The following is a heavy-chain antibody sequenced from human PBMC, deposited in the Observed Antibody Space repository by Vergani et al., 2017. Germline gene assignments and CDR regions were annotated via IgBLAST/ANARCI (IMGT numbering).Heavy chain of an antibody. CDR2: IIPIFTTA. CDR1: GGTFSSYA. CDR3: ARDGRVTMVGASPYGMDV. D-gene: IGHD3-3*01. Sequence: QVQLVQSGAEVKKPGSSVNVSCKASGGTFSSYAISWVRQAPGQGLEWMGGIIPIFTTANYAQKFQGRVTITADESTSTVYMELSSLRSEDTAVYYCARDGRVTMVGASPYGMDVWGQGTTVTVSS. J-gene: IGHJ6*02. V-gene: IGHV1-69*01.